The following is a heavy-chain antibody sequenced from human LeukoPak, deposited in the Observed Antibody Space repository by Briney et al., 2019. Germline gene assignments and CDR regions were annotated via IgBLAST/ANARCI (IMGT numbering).Heavy chain of an antibody. CDR3: VSHSDTLTSDSFDY. CDR2: LHSGNNR. Sequence: RGSLRLSCVASGFTVSSNYMTWVRQAPGKGLEWVSFLHSGNNRYYADSMRGRFAISRDNSKHTPTLQMNSLRAEDTAVYSCVSHSDTLTSDSFDYWGQGTLVTVSS. V-gene: IGHV3-53*01. CDR1: GFTVSSNY. D-gene: IGHD3-9*01. J-gene: IGHJ4*02.